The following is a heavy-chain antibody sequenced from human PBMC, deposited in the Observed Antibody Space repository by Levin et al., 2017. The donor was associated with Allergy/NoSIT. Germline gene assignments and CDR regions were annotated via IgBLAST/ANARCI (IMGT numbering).Heavy chain of an antibody. V-gene: IGHV4-4*02. CDR1: GGPFSSSNW. J-gene: IGHJ4*02. Sequence: PSQTLSLTCAVSGGPFSSSNWWSWVRQPPGKELEWIGEIYHRGNTIYNPSLKTRITVSIDRSKNQFSLRLSPVIATDTATYYCARGPLSDSSSSYFGSWGQGTLVTVSS. D-gene: IGHD6-13*01. CDR2: IYHRGNT. CDR3: ARGPLSDSSSSYFGS.